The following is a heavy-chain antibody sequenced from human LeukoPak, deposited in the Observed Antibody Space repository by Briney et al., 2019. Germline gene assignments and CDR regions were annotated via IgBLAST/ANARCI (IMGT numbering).Heavy chain of an antibody. CDR2: IYHSGST. Sequence: PSETLCLSCAVYGESFSGYYWSWVRQPPGKGLEWIWEIYHSGSTKYNPSIKSRVTISIEKSKQKISLNLNSITSEDRALYYSPGAPGTCYYHWGQGTLGHVSS. J-gene: IGHJ5*02. V-gene: IGHV4-34*01. CDR1: GESFSGYY. CDR3: PGAPGTCYYH. D-gene: IGHD2-15*01.